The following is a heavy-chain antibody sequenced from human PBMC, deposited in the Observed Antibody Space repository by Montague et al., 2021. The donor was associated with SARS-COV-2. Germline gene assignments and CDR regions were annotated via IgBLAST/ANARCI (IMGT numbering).Heavy chain of an antibody. CDR3: ARWQECGGNKAGFDF. J-gene: IGHJ5*01. V-gene: IGHV4-59*02. D-gene: IGHD4-23*01. CDR1: GVSVSGDY. CDR2: IFYSGGT. Sequence: SETLSLTCIVSGVSVSGDYWSWIRQSPGKGLEWIGDIFYSGGTNYNPSMESRVAISIDTSKNQFSLSLSSVTAADTALYYCARWQECGGNKAGFDFWGQGTLVTVSS.